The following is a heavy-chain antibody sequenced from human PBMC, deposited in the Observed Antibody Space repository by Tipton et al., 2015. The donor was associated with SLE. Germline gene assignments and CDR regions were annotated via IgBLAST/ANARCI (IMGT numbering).Heavy chain of an antibody. D-gene: IGHD1-7*01. V-gene: IGHV4-59*11. J-gene: IGHJ4*02. CDR2: IYYSGST. CDR3: ARGQGFQELFVDY. Sequence: TLSLTCTVSGGSISSHYWSWIRQPPGKGLEWIGYIYYSGSTNYNPSLKSRVTISVGTSKNQFSLKLSSVTAADTAVYYCARGQGFQELFVDYWGQGTLVTVSS. CDR1: GGSISSHY.